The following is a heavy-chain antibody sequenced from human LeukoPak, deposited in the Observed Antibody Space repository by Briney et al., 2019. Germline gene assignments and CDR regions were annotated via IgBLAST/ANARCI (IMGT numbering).Heavy chain of an antibody. Sequence: GGSLRLSCVAPRITLRDYAMSWVRQSPGKGLEWVSTITYNGVNEYYADSVKRRFTISRDNSKDTLYLQMDGLRVEDTAVYYCAKGLRGLRNRIMGDTFDLWGQGTVVAVSS. CDR1: RITLRDYA. V-gene: IGHV3-23*01. D-gene: IGHD1-14*01. CDR2: ITYNGVNE. J-gene: IGHJ3*01. CDR3: AKGLRGLRNRIMGDTFDL.